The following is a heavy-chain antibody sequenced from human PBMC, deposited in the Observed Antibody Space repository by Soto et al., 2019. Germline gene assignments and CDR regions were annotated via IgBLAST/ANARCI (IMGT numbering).Heavy chain of an antibody. CDR1: GFTFSSYA. D-gene: IGHD2-15*01. V-gene: IGHV3-23*01. CDR2: ISGSGGST. Sequence: GGSLRLSCAASGFTFSSYAMSWVRQAPGKGLEWVSAISGSGGSTYYADSVKGRFTISRDNSKNTLYLQMNSLRAEDTAVYYCAKAAYCSGGSCRPPYFDYWGQGTLVTVSS. J-gene: IGHJ4*02. CDR3: AKAAYCSGGSCRPPYFDY.